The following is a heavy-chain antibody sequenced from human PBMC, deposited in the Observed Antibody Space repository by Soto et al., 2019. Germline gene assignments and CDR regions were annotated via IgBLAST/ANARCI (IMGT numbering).Heavy chain of an antibody. J-gene: IGHJ5*02. D-gene: IGHD5-12*01. V-gene: IGHV3-48*01. CDR1: GFTFSSYG. CDR3: AREWDGDGYNSGWFDP. Sequence: EVQLVESGGGLVQPGGSLRLSCAASGFTFSSYGMNWVRQAPGKGLEWVSYISSSSRTIYYADSVKGRFTISRDNAKNSLYLQMNSLRAEDTAVYYCAREWDGDGYNSGWFDPWGQGTLVTVSS. CDR2: ISSSSRTI.